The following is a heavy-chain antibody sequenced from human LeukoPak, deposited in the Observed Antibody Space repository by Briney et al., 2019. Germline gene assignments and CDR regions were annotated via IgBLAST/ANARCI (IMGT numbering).Heavy chain of an antibody. J-gene: IGHJ4*02. CDR2: INHSGST. V-gene: IGHV4-34*01. CDR3: ARGIAAADNY. Sequence: SETLSLTCAVYGGSFSGYYWSWIRQPPGKGLEWIGEINHSGSTNYNPSLKSRVTISVDTSKNQFSLKLSSVTAADTAVYYCARGIAAADNYWGQGTLVTVSS. D-gene: IGHD6-13*01. CDR1: GGSFSGYY.